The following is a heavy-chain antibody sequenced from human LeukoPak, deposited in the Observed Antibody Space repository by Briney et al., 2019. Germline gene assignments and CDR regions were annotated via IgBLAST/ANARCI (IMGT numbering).Heavy chain of an antibody. J-gene: IGHJ3*02. CDR1: GFTFSSYE. Sequence: GGSLRLSCAASGFTFSSYEMNWVRQAPGKGLEWVSYISSSGGTIYYADSVKGRFTISRDNAKNTLYLQMNSLRAEDTAVYYCATGYSSTWHNAFDIWGQGTMVTVSS. CDR3: ATGYSSTWHNAFDI. CDR2: ISSSGGTI. V-gene: IGHV3-48*03. D-gene: IGHD6-19*01.